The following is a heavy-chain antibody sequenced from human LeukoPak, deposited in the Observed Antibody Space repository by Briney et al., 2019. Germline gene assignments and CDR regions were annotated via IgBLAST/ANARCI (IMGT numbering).Heavy chain of an antibody. J-gene: IGHJ4*02. Sequence: SETLSLTCTVSGGSISSGGYHWSWIRQHPGKGLEWIGYIYYSGSTYYNPSLKSRVTISVDTSKNQFSLKLSSVTAADTAVYYCARDPAGYSRGGYFDYWGQGTLVTVSS. D-gene: IGHD6-13*01. CDR2: IYYSGST. V-gene: IGHV4-31*03. CDR1: GGSISSGGYH. CDR3: ARDPAGYSRGGYFDY.